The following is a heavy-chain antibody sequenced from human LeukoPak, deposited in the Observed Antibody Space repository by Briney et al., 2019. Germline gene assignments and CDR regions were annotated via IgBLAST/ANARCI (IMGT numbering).Heavy chain of an antibody. CDR3: AKWLWFGELLSTADY. CDR2: ISGSGGST. V-gene: IGHV3-23*01. D-gene: IGHD3-10*01. Sequence: PGGSLRLSCAASGFTFSSYAMSWVRQAPGKGLEWVSAISGSGGSTHYADSVKGRFTISRDNSKNTLYLQMNSLRAEDTAVYYCAKWLWFGELLSTADYWGQGTLVTVSS. J-gene: IGHJ4*02. CDR1: GFTFSSYA.